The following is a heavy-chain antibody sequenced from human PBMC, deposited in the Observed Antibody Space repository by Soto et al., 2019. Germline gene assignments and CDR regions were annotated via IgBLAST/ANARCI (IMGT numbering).Heavy chain of an antibody. CDR1: GVSFSSHDW. CDR3: ATRDTGRVY. Sequence: QVQLQESGPGLVEPSGTLSLTCAVSGVSFSSHDWWTWVRQPPGKGLEWIGESHQSGNTNYNSSLESRVTISLDKSKNQLSLQLSSVTVADTAVYYCATRDTGRVYWGQGTLVTVSS. D-gene: IGHD5-18*01. V-gene: IGHV4-4*02. J-gene: IGHJ4*02. CDR2: SHQSGNT.